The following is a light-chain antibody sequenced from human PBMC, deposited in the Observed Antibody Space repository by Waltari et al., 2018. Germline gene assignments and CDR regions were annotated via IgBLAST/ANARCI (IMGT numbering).Light chain of an antibody. CDR2: GAS. V-gene: IGKV1-9*01. CDR1: KGFSSS. Sequence: DIQLTQSPSFLSASVGDRVTITCRASKGFSSSLAWYQQKPGKAPKLLIYGASTLQSGVPSRFSGGGSGTEFTLTISSLQPEDFATYYCQQVNNYLLTFGGGTKVEIK. CDR3: QQVNNYLLT. J-gene: IGKJ4*01.